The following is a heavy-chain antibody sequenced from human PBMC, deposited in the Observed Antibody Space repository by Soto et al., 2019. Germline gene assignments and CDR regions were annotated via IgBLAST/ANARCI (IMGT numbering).Heavy chain of an antibody. CDR2: IYYSGST. J-gene: IGHJ4*02. CDR1: GGSISSSSYY. V-gene: IGHV4-39*01. D-gene: IGHD3-9*01. CDR3: ATYDILTGSPPFDY. Sequence: PSETLSLTCTVSGGSISSSSYYWGWIRQPPGKGLEWIGSIYYSGSTYYNPSLKSRVTISVDTSKNQFSLKLSSVTAADTAVYYCATYDILTGSPPFDYWGQGTLVTVSS.